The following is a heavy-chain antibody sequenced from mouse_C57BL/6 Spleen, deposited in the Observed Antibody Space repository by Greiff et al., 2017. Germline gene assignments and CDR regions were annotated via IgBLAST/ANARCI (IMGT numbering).Heavy chain of an antibody. D-gene: IGHD2-5*01. CDR2: ISSGGDYI. CDR1: GFTFSSYA. V-gene: IGHV5-9-1*02. J-gene: IGHJ4*01. Sequence: EVKLVASGEGLVKPGGSLKLSCAASGFTFSSYAMSWVRQTTEKRLEWVAYISSGGDYIYYADTVKGRFTISRDNARNTLYLQMSSLKSYDTAMYYCTRENSNYYAMDYWGQGTSVTVSS. CDR3: TRENSNYYAMDY.